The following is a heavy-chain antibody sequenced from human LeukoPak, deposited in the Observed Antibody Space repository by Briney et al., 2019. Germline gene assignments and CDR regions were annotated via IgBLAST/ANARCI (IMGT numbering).Heavy chain of an antibody. CDR3: AKDRGGSSELGDAFDV. V-gene: IGHV3-9*01. CDR2: ISYSSGTI. D-gene: IGHD1-26*01. J-gene: IGHJ3*01. Sequence: GGSLRLSCAASGFTLDEYAMHWVRQAPGKGLEWVSGISYSSGTIGYVDSVKGRFTISRDNAKNSLYLQMNSLRPEDTALYYCAKDRGGSSELGDAFDVWGQGTMVRVSS. CDR1: GFTLDEYA.